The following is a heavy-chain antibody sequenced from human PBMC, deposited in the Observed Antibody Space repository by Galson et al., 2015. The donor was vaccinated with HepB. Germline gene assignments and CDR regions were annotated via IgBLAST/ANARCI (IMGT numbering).Heavy chain of an antibody. J-gene: IGHJ4*02. V-gene: IGHV3-7*03. Sequence: SLRLSCAASGFTFSSYWMSWVRQAPGKGLEWVANIKQDGSEKYYVDSVKGRFTISRDNAKNSLYLQMNSLRAEDTAVYYCARVGQGSSAIAYYDFWSGYYEDYWGQGTLVTVSS. D-gene: IGHD3-3*01. CDR1: GFTFSSYW. CDR3: ARVGQGSSAIAYYDFWSGYYEDY. CDR2: IKQDGSEK.